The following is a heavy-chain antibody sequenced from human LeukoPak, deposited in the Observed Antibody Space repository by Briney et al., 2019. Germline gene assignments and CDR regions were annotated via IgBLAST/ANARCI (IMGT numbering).Heavy chain of an antibody. CDR1: GGSISSYY. V-gene: IGHV4-59*12. J-gene: IGHJ4*02. CDR3: ARVTRYYDYVWGSYRYYFDY. D-gene: IGHD3-16*02. CDR2: IYYSGST. Sequence: PSETLSLTCTVSGGSISSYYWSWIRQPPGKGLEWIGYIYYSGSTNYNPSLKSRVTISVDTSKNQFSLKLSSVTAADTAVYYCARVTRYYDYVWGSYRYYFDYWGQGTLVTVSS.